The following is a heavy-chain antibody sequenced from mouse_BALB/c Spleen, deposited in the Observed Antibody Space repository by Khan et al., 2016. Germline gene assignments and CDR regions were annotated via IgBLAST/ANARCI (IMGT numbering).Heavy chain of an antibody. CDR1: GYAFSNYW. D-gene: IGHD2-3*01. Sequence: QVQLQQSGAELLRPGSSVTISCKASGYAFSNYWMNWVKQRPGQGLEWIGQLFPGDGDATYNGKFKDKATLTADKSSSTAYIQLTSLTSEDSAVYFCARSPGGYYVGRLAYWGQGTLVTVSA. CDR2: LFPGDGDA. V-gene: IGHV1-80*01. J-gene: IGHJ3*01. CDR3: ARSPGGYYVGRLAY.